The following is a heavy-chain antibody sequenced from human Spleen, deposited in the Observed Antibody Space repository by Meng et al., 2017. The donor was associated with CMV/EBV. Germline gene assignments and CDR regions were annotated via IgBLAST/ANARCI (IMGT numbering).Heavy chain of an antibody. CDR2: INHSGST. V-gene: IGHV4-34*01. CDR1: SFSGYY. J-gene: IGHJ5*02. Sequence: SFSGYYWSWIRQPPGKGLEWIGEINHSGSTNYNPSLKSRVTISVDTSKNQFSLKLSSVTAADTAVYYCARGSYCSSTSCYGGNWFDPWGQGTLVTVSS. D-gene: IGHD2-2*01. CDR3: ARGSYCSSTSCYGGNWFDP.